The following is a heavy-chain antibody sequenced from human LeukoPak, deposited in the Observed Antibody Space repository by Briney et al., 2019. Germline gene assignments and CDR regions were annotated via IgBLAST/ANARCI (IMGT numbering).Heavy chain of an antibody. J-gene: IGHJ4*02. V-gene: IGHV1-18*01. CDR2: ISAYNGNT. CDR3: ARGNLYYDFWSGLYYFDY. Sequence: GASVKVSCTASGYTFTSYGISWVRQAPGQGLEWMGWISAYNGNTNYAQKLQGRVTMTTDTSTSTAYMELRSLRSDDTAVYYCARGNLYYDFWSGLYYFDYWGQGTLVTVSS. D-gene: IGHD3-3*01. CDR1: GYTFTSYG.